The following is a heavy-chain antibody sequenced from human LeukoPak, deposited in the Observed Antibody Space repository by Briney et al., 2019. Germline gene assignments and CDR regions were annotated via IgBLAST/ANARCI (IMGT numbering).Heavy chain of an antibody. CDR3: ITFSMIVVVITD. J-gene: IGHJ4*02. V-gene: IGHV3-15*01. D-gene: IGHD3-22*01. CDR1: GFTFSNAW. CDR2: IKSKSDGGTT. Sequence: GGSLRLSCAASGFTFSNAWMSWVRQAPGKGLEWVGHIKSKSDGGTTDYAAPVKGRFTISRDDSKNTLYLQMNSLKTEDTAVYYCITFSMIVVVITDWGQGTLVTVSS.